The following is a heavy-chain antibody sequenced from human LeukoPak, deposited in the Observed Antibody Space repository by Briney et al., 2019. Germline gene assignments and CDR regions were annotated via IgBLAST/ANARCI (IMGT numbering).Heavy chain of an antibody. CDR1: GGSFSGYY. CDR2: INHSGST. V-gene: IGHV4-34*01. J-gene: IGHJ5*02. CDR3: ARGSPLDGYNYDGGPGYWFDP. Sequence: PSETLSLTCAVYGGSFSGYYWSWIRQPPGKGLEWIGEINHSGSTNYNPSLKSRVTISVDTSKNQFSLKLSSVTAADTAVYYCARGSPLDGYNYDGGPGYWFDPWGQGTLATVSS. D-gene: IGHD5-24*01.